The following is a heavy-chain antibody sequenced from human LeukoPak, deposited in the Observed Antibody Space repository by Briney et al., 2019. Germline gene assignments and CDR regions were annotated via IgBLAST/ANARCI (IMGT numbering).Heavy chain of an antibody. CDR1: GFSLSTSGVG. J-gene: IGHJ5*02. V-gene: IGHV2-5*01. CDR2: IYWNDDK. Sequence: SGPTLVNPTQTLTLTCTFSGFSLSTSGVGVGRIRQPPGKALEWLALIYWNDDKRYSPSLKSRLTITKDTSKNQVVLTMTNMDPVDTATYYCAHSFYYDYVWGSYRPYNWFDPWGQGTLVTVSS. CDR3: AHSFYYDYVWGSYRPYNWFDP. D-gene: IGHD3-16*02.